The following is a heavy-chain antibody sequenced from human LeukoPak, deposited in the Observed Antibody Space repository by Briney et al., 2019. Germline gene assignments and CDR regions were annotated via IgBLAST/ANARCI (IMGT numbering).Heavy chain of an antibody. J-gene: IGHJ3*02. CDR2: IYHSGST. D-gene: IGHD3-22*01. CDR3: ARAPKGITMIVSPAFDI. CDR1: GYSISSGYY. V-gene: IGHV4-38-2*01. Sequence: PSETLSLTCAVSGYSISSGYYWGWIRQPPGKGQEWIGSIYHSGSTYYNPSLKSRVTISVDTSKNQFSLKLSSVTAADTAVYYCARAPKGITMIVSPAFDIWGQGTMVTVSS.